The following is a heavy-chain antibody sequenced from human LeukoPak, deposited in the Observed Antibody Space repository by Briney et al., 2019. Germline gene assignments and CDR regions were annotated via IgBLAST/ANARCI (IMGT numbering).Heavy chain of an antibody. CDR3: ARVRSIAAAGLFDY. CDR2: INHSGST. Sequence: PSETLSLTCAVYGGSFSGYYWSWIRQPPGKGLEWIGEINHSGSTNYNPSLKSRVTMSVDTSKNQFSLKLSSVTAADTAVYYCARVRSIAAAGLFDYWGQGTLVTVSS. CDR1: GGSFSGYY. V-gene: IGHV4-34*01. D-gene: IGHD6-13*01. J-gene: IGHJ4*02.